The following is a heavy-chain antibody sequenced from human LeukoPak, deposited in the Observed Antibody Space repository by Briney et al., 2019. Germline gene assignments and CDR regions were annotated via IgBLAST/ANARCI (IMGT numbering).Heavy chain of an antibody. CDR2: INTNTGNP. D-gene: IGHD2/OR15-2a*01. Sequence: ASVKVSCKASGYTFTSYAMNWVRQAPGQGLEWMGWINTNTGNPTYAQGFTGRFVFSLDTSVSTAYLQISSLKAEDTAVYYCASTAPEAVPFDFDYWGQGTLVTVSS. V-gene: IGHV7-4-1*02. J-gene: IGHJ4*02. CDR1: GYTFTSYA. CDR3: ASTAPEAVPFDFDY.